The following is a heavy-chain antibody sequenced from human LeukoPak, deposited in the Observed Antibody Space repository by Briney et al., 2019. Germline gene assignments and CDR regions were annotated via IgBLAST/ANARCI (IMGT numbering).Heavy chain of an antibody. D-gene: IGHD6-13*01. V-gene: IGHV4-30-4*01. CDR2: IYYSGST. Sequence: SETLSLTCTVSGGSISSGDYYWSWIRQPPGKGLEWIGYIYYSGSTYYNPSLKSRVTISVDTSKNQFSLKPSSVTAADTAVYYCARGAEIAAGKIDYWGQGTLVTVSS. CDR3: ARGAEIAAGKIDY. CDR1: GGSISSGDYY. J-gene: IGHJ4*02.